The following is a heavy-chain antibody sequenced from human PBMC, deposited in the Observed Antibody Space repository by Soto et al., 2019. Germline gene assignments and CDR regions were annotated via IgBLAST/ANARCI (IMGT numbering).Heavy chain of an antibody. V-gene: IGHV1-46*01. Sequence: GASVKVSCKASGYTFTSYYMHWVRQAPGQGLEWMGIINPSGGSTSYAQKFQGRVTMTRDTSTSTVYMELSSLRSEDTAVYYCARCLNGITTVRSYTGSWGQGIPVTVSX. CDR3: ARCLNGITTVRSYTGS. J-gene: IGHJ5*02. CDR1: GYTFTSYY. D-gene: IGHD3-3*01. CDR2: INPSGGST.